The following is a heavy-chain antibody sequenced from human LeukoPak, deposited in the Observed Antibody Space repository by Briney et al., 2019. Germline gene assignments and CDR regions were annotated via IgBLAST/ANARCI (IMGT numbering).Heavy chain of an antibody. CDR1: GYTFTGYY. CDR2: INPNSGGT. J-gene: IGHJ4*02. CDR3: ARVTYYDSSGAIDY. D-gene: IGHD3-22*01. Sequence: ASVKVSCKASGYTFTGYYKHWVRQAPGQGLEWMGRINPNSGGTNYAQKFQGRVTMTRDTSISTAYMELSRLRSDDTAVYYCARVTYYDSSGAIDYWGQGTLVTVSS. V-gene: IGHV1-2*06.